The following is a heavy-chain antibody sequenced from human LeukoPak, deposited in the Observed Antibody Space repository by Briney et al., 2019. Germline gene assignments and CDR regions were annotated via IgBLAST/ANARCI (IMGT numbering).Heavy chain of an antibody. Sequence: ASVKVSCKASGYTFTGYYMHWVRQAPGQGLEWMGWINPNSGGTNYAQKFQGRVTMTRDTSISTAYMELSRLGSDDTAVYYCASEGGNCSSTSCYLDYWGQGTLVTVSS. D-gene: IGHD2-2*01. CDR1: GYTFTGYY. CDR3: ASEGGNCSSTSCYLDY. V-gene: IGHV1-2*02. CDR2: INPNSGGT. J-gene: IGHJ4*02.